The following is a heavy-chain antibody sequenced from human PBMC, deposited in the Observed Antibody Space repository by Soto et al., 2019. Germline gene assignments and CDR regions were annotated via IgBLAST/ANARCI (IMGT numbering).Heavy chain of an antibody. CDR2: IYYSGST. D-gene: IGHD2-2*01. CDR1: GGSISSYY. V-gene: IGHV4-59*08. J-gene: IGHJ6*03. Sequence: QVQLQESGPGLVKPSETLSLTCTVSGGSISSYYWSWIRQPPGKGLEWIGDIYYSGSTNYNPSLKSRVTISVDTSKNQFSLKLSSVTAADTAVYYCARHLVPYYYYYMDVWGKGTTVTVSS. CDR3: ARHLVPYYYYYMDV.